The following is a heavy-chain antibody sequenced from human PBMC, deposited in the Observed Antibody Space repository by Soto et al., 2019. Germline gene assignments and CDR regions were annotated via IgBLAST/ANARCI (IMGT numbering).Heavy chain of an antibody. CDR2: INPSGGST. J-gene: IGHJ2*01. Sequence: QVQLVQSGAEVKKPGASVKVSCKASGYTFTSYYMHWVRQAPGQGLEWMGIINPSGGSTSYAQKFQGRVTMTRDTSTSTVYMELSSLRSEDTAVYYCARDAGCTNGVCYPHFDLWGRGTLVTVSS. V-gene: IGHV1-46*01. D-gene: IGHD2-8*01. CDR3: ARDAGCTNGVCYPHFDL. CDR1: GYTFTSYY.